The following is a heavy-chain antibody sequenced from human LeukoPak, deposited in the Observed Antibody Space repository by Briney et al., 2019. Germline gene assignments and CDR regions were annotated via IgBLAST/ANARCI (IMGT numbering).Heavy chain of an antibody. Sequence: GGSLRLSCAASGFTFNIYVMSWIRQAPGKGLEWFSTIRGTDGYTYYADSVKGRFTISRDNSKNTLYLQMNSLRAEDTALYHCAKTDGYSGWYYFDYWGQGTLVTVSS. J-gene: IGHJ4*02. CDR1: GFTFNIYV. D-gene: IGHD6-19*01. CDR3: AKTDGYSGWYYFDY. V-gene: IGHV3-23*01. CDR2: IRGTDGYT.